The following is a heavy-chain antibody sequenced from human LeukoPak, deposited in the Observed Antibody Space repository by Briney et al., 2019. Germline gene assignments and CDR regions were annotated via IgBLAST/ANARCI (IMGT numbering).Heavy chain of an antibody. V-gene: IGHV3-74*01. CDR3: AREVYYGSGRRFDY. CDR1: GFTFSNYW. D-gene: IGHD3-10*01. CDR2: IVGDGSRT. J-gene: IGHJ4*02. Sequence: GGSLRLSCAASGFTFSNYWMHWVRQAPEKGLVWVSRIVGDGSRTAYADSVKGRFTISRDNSKNTLSLQMNSLRAEDTAVYYCAREVYYGSGRRFDYWGQGTLVTVSS.